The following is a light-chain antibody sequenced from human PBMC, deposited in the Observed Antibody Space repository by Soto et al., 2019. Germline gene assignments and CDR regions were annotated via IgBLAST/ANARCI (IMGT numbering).Light chain of an antibody. CDR1: SSNIGNNY. Sequence: QSVLTQPPSVSAAPGQTVTLSCSGSSSNIGNNYVSWYQQLPGTAPKLLIYDNSKRPSGIPDRFSGSKSGTSATLGITGLQTGDEADYYCGTWDGSLSSAVFGRGTKVTVL. CDR2: DNS. V-gene: IGLV1-51*01. CDR3: GTWDGSLSSAV. J-gene: IGLJ3*02.